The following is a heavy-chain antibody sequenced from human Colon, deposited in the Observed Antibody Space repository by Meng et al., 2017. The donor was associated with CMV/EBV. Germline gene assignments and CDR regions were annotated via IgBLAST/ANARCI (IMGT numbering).Heavy chain of an antibody. CDR1: GFTFSSFV. D-gene: IGHD6-13*01. CDR2: ISSDGNNP. V-gene: IGHV3-30-3*01. J-gene: IGHJ4*02. Sequence: SGFTFSSFVMHWVRQAPGKGLEWVAVISSDGNNPYYADSVKGRFTISRDNSKNTLSLQMNSLRAEDTAMYYCARARWRGQQSFDSWGQGTLVTVSS. CDR3: ARARWRGQQSFDS.